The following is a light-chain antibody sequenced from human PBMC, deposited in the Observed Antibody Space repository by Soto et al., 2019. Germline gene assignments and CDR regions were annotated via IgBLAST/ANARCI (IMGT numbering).Light chain of an antibody. CDR3: QKYGNFWT. CDR1: QNIINN. Sequence: EIVVTQSPGTLSVSPGERATLSCRASQNIINNLAWYQQKPGQAPRLLIFFASTRVTGIPDRFSGSGSGTDFSLTIGRLEPDDFAVYYCQKYGNFWTFGQGTKVDI. CDR2: FAS. V-gene: IGKV3-20*01. J-gene: IGKJ1*01.